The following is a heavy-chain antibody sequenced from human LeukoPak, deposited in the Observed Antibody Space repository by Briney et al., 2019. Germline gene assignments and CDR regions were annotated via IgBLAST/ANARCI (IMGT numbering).Heavy chain of an antibody. CDR1: GYSISSDYY. J-gene: IGHJ6*04. Sequence: SETLSLTCTVSGYSISSDYYWGWIRQPPGKGLEWIGSVHHSGRTYYNPSLKSRVTISVDTSKNQFSLKLSSVTAADTAVYYCAREGASGWNYGGGYMDVWGKGTTVTVSS. CDR3: AREGASGWNYGGGYMDV. CDR2: VHHSGRT. V-gene: IGHV4-38-2*02. D-gene: IGHD4-23*01.